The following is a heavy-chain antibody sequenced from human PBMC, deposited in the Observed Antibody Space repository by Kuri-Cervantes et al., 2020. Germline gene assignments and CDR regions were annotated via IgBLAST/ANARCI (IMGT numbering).Heavy chain of an antibody. J-gene: IGHJ5*01. Sequence: SETLSLTCTVSGGSVSHYYWSWIRQPPGKGLEWIGEINHSGSTNYNPSLKSRVTISIDTSKNQFSLKLSSMTAADTAVYYCARFVTDWFDSWSQGTLVTVSS. D-gene: IGHD2-21*02. CDR3: ARFVTDWFDS. V-gene: IGHV4-34*01. CDR1: GGSVSHYY. CDR2: INHSGST.